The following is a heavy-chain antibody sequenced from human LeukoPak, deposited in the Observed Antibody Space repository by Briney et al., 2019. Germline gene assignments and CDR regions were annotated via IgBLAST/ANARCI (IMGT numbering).Heavy chain of an antibody. CDR1: GGSFSGYY. CDR3: ARGFSIAARPSITFYYYYYMDV. J-gene: IGHJ6*03. Sequence: SETLSLTCAVYGGSFSGYYGSWIRQPPGKGLEWIGEINHSGSTNYNPSLKSRVTISVDTSKNQFSLKLSSVTAADTAVYYCARGFSIAARPSITFYYYYYMDVWGKGTTVTVSS. D-gene: IGHD6-6*01. V-gene: IGHV4-34*01. CDR2: INHSGST.